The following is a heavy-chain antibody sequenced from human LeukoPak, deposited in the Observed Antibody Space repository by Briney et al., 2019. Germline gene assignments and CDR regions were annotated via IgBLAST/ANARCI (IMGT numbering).Heavy chain of an antibody. CDR2: ISWNSGSI. CDR3: AKAESSAWYRPFDY. Sequence: GRSLRLSCAASGFTFDDYVMHWVRQAPGKGLEWVSGISWNSGSIDYADSVKGRFTISRDNAKNSLYLQMNSLRGEDMALYYCAKAESSAWYRPFDYWGQGTLVTVSS. D-gene: IGHD6-19*01. CDR1: GFTFDDYV. J-gene: IGHJ4*02. V-gene: IGHV3-9*03.